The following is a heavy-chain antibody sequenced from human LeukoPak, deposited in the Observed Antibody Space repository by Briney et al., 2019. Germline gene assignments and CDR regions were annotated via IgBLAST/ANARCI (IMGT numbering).Heavy chain of an antibody. D-gene: IGHD6-19*01. J-gene: IGHJ4*02. CDR3: ASSLAVAGTSQIDY. CDR1: GGSISSSSYY. Sequence: SETLSLTCTVSGGSISSSSYYWGWIRQPPGKGLEWIGSIYYSGSTYYNPSLKSRVTISVDTSKNQFSLKLSSVTAADTAVYYCASSLAVAGTSQIDYWGRGTLVTVSS. CDR2: IYYSGST. V-gene: IGHV4-39*01.